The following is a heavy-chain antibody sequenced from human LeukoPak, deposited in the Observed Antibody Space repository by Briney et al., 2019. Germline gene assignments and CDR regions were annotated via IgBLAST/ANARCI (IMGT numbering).Heavy chain of an antibody. CDR1: GYTFTGYY. Sequence: ASVKVSCKASGYTFTGYYMHWVRQAPGQGLEWMGWINPNSGGTNYAQKLQGRVTMTTDTSTSTAYMELRSLRSDDTAVYYCARGIRAYCGGDCSQEDYWGQGTLVTVSS. CDR2: INPNSGGT. CDR3: ARGIRAYCGGDCSQEDY. J-gene: IGHJ4*02. D-gene: IGHD2-21*02. V-gene: IGHV1-2*02.